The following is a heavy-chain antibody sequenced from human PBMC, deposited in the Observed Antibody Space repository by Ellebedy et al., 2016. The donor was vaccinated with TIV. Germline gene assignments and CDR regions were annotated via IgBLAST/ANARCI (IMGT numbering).Heavy chain of an antibody. CDR3: ARDPGGGGDYGYNWFDP. V-gene: IGHV3-66*01. D-gene: IGHD3-16*01. J-gene: IGHJ5*02. CDR2: IYSDGGT. CDR1: GFTVSSFF. Sequence: GGSLRLSCTASGFTVSSFFMSWVRQAPGKGLEWVSVIYSDGGTNYTDSVKGRFTMSRDSSDNTLSLQMNSLRVEDTAVYYCARDPGGGGDYGYNWFDPWGQGTLVTVSS.